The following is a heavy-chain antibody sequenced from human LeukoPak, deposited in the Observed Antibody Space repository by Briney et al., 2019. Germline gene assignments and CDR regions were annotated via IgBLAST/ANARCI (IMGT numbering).Heavy chain of an antibody. CDR1: GLSLNNYA. CDR2: ISSSGSTI. Sequence: PGGSLRLSCTASGLSLNNYAMNWVRQAPGKGLEWVSYISSSGSTIYYADSVKGRFTISRDNAKNSLYLQMNSLRAEDTAVYYCARDLHGLGGGSYHLRGGDYWGQGTLVTVSS. D-gene: IGHD1-26*01. CDR3: ARDLHGLGGGSYHLRGGDY. V-gene: IGHV3-48*04. J-gene: IGHJ4*02.